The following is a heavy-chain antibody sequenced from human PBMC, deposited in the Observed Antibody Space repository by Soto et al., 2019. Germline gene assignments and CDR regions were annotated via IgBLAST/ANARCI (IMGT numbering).Heavy chain of an antibody. CDR2: IKSESDGGTT. J-gene: IGHJ5*02. D-gene: IGHD4-4*01. Sequence: PGGSRRLSCAGSGFTFNDAWMNWVRQAPGKGLEWVGRIKSESDGGTTAYAAPVKGRFTISRDDSKNTLYLQMNSLKTEDTGVYFCTADLPTFIPRAETWGQETLVAISS. CDR1: GFTFNDAW. CDR3: TADLPTFIPRAET. V-gene: IGHV3-15*07.